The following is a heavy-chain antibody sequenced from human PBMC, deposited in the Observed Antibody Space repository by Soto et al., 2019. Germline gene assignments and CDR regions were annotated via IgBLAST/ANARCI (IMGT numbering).Heavy chain of an antibody. CDR2: MYHSGST. CDR1: GGSISSGGYS. CDR3: GRDQSGTGYYVDSFDP. J-gene: IGHJ5*02. D-gene: IGHD3-10*02. Sequence: SETLSLTCAVSGGSISSGGYSWSWVRQPPGKGLEWIGYMYHSGSTYYNPSLKSRVTFTRDTVATTVNVELPSLTSEDTAVYYFGRDQSGTGYYVDSFDPWAQGTLVTVSS. V-gene: IGHV4-30-2*05.